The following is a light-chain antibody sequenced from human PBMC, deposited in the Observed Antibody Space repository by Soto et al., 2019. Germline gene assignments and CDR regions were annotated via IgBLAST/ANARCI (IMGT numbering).Light chain of an antibody. V-gene: IGKV2-28*01. CDR1: QSLLHSNGYNY. CDR2: WGS. Sequence: DIVMTQSPLSLPVTPGEPASISCRYIQSLLHSNGYNYLDWYLQKPWQSPQLLIYWGSNRASGVPYRFSGSGSGTDFTLKISRVEAEDVRVYYCMQALQTPLTFGGGTKVEIK. J-gene: IGKJ4*01. CDR3: MQALQTPLT.